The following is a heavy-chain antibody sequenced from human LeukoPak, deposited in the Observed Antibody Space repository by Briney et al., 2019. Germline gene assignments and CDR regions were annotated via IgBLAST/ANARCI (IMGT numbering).Heavy chain of an antibody. Sequence: PGGSLRLSCAASGFTFSDYYMSWIRQAPGKGLEWVSYISSSGSTIYYADSVKGRFTISRDNAKNSLYLQMNSLRAEDTAVYYCARAKYSGYDYYYYYMDVWGKGTTVTVSS. CDR1: GFTFSDYY. D-gene: IGHD5-12*01. J-gene: IGHJ6*03. CDR3: ARAKYSGYDYYYYYMDV. V-gene: IGHV3-11*04. CDR2: ISSSGSTI.